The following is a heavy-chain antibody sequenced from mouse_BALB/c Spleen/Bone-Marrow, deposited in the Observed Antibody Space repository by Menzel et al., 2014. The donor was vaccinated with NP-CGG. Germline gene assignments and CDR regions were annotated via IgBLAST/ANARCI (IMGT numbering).Heavy chain of an antibody. CDR1: GYSFTNYW. Sequence: QVQLQQSGAELVRPGTSVQLSCKASGYSFTNYWTNWAKQRPGQGLEWIGMVHPSDSESRLNQKFKDKATLTVDKSSTTAYMQLSSPTSEDSAVYYCARGLGEIWGYWGQGTTLTVSS. V-gene: IGHV1-61*01. J-gene: IGHJ2*01. CDR3: ARGLGEIWGY. CDR2: VHPSDSES. D-gene: IGHD4-1*01.